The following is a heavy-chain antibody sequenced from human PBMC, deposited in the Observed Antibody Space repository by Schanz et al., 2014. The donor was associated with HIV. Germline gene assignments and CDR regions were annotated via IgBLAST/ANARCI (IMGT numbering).Heavy chain of an antibody. Sequence: QVRLPQWGAGLLKPSETLSLTCAVYGSSFNDYYWGWIRQAPGKGPEWIGEINHSGIPNYNPSLEIRVTISVDTPKTQFPRKLSSVTAADTAVYYCARDGGRRGGERQLFGYWGQGTLVTVSS. D-gene: IGHD3-16*01. CDR3: ARDGGRRGGERQLFGY. J-gene: IGHJ4*02. CDR2: INHSGIP. CDR1: GSSFNDYY. V-gene: IGHV4-34*01.